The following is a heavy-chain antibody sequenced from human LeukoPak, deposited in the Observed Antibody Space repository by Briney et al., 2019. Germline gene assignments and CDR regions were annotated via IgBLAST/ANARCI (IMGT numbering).Heavy chain of an antibody. Sequence: ASVKVSCKASGYTFTSYGISWVRQAPGQGLEWMGWISAYNGNTNYAQKLQGRVTMTTDTSTSTAYMELRNLRSDDTAVYYCASVDTAMDYFDYWGQGTLVTVSS. CDR2: ISAYNGNT. D-gene: IGHD5-18*01. V-gene: IGHV1-18*01. J-gene: IGHJ4*02. CDR1: GYTFTSYG. CDR3: ASVDTAMDYFDY.